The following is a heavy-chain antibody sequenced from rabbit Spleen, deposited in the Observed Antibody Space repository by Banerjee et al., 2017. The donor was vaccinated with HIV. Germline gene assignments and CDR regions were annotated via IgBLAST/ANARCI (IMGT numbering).Heavy chain of an antibody. D-gene: IGHD2-1*01. CDR1: GFSFSSSYY. J-gene: IGHJ4*01. CDR2: IYGGDSDST. V-gene: IGHV1S40*01. CDR3: VRGSATMTLVITGYYFTL. Sequence: QSLEESGGDLVKPGASLTLTCTASGFSFSSSYYMCWVRQAPGKGLEWIACIYGGDSDSTAYATWAKGRFTISKTSSTTVTLQMTSLTAADTATYFCVRGSATMTLVITGYYFTLWGQGTLVTVS.